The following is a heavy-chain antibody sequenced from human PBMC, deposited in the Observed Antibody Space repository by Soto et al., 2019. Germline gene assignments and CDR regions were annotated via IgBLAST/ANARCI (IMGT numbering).Heavy chain of an antibody. D-gene: IGHD6-25*01. CDR1: GGSLSGYY. V-gene: IGHV4-34*01. J-gene: IGHJ4*02. CDR3: ARGQEGVAATH. Sequence: QVQLQQWGAGLLKPSETLSLNCAVTGGSLSGYYWSWIRQPPGKGLEWIGEVKDGGHTNYSPSLRGRVTIASDTSTNHYSLRLNSVTASDTCLYYCARGQEGVAATHWDQGSLVTVSS. CDR2: VKDGGHT.